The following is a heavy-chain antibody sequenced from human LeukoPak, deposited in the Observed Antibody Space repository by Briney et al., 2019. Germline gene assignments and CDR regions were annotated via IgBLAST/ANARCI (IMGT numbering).Heavy chain of an antibody. J-gene: IGHJ4*02. CDR1: GFTVSSNY. D-gene: IGHD2-2*01. CDR2: IYSGGST. V-gene: IGHV3-53*01. Sequence: GGSLRLSCAASGFTVSSNYMSWVRQAPGKGLEWVSVIYSGGSTYYADSVKGRFTISRDNSKNTLYLQMNSLRAEDTAVYYCASSYCGSTSCYLGFDYWGQGTLVTVSS. CDR3: ASSYCGSTSCYLGFDY.